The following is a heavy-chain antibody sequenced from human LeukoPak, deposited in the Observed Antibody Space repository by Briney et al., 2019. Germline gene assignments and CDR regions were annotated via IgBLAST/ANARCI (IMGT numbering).Heavy chain of an antibody. D-gene: IGHD3-3*02. J-gene: IGHJ5*02. CDR3: ARGAAFWFDP. CDR2: TYSSGST. Sequence: SETLSLTCTVSGGSISSYYWSWIRQPPGKGLEWIGYTYSSGSTNYNPSLKSRVTMSVDTSKNQFSLKLSSVTAADTAVYYCARGAAFWFDPWGQGTLVTVSS. CDR1: GGSISSYY. V-gene: IGHV4-59*13.